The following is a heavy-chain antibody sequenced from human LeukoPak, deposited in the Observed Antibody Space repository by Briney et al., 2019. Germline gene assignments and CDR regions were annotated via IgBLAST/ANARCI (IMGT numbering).Heavy chain of an antibody. CDR3: AREVSGSSSSATVVLGNWFDP. V-gene: IGHV1-46*01. CDR1: GYTFTSYY. Sequence: ASVKVSCKASGYTFTSYYMHWVRQAPGQGLEWMGIINPSGGSTSYAQKFQGRVTMTRDTSSSTVYMELSSLRSEDTAVYYCAREVSGSSSSATVVLGNWFDPWGQGTLVTVSS. CDR2: INPSGGST. D-gene: IGHD6-6*01. J-gene: IGHJ5*02.